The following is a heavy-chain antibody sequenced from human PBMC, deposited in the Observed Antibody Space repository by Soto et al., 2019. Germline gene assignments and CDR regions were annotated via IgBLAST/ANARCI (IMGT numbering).Heavy chain of an antibody. CDR3: ARGGLLWFGEWAGMDV. CDR1: RGSISSYY. V-gene: IGHV4-59*01. J-gene: IGHJ6*02. Sequence: SETLSLTSTDSRGSISSYYRTWIRQAPGKGLEWIGYIYYSGSTNYNPSLKSRVTISVDTSKNQFSLKLSSVTAADTAVYYCARGGLLWFGEWAGMDVWGQGTTVT. D-gene: IGHD3-10*01. CDR2: IYYSGST.